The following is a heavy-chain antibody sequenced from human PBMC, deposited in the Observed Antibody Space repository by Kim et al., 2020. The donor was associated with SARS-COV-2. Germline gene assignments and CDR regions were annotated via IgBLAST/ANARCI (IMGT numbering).Heavy chain of an antibody. Sequence: KTDWSDSVKGPFTIRRDDAKNTLYLQRNSLRADDTAVYYCARHHLDSYNIWGQGTLVTVSS. D-gene: IGHD3-9*01. CDR3: ARHHLDSYNI. CDR2: KT. V-gene: IGHV3-53*01. J-gene: IGHJ4*02.